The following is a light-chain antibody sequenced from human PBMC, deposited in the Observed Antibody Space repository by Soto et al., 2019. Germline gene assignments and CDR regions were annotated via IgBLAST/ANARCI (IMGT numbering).Light chain of an antibody. J-gene: IGLJ3*02. CDR3: SSYTASKTPLV. Sequence: QSALTQPASVSGSPGQSITISCTGTSSDVGSYNFVSWYQQHPGKAPKLMIYEVSNRPSGVSNRFSGSKSGNTASLTISGLQAEDGADYYCSSYTASKTPLVFGGGTKLTVL. V-gene: IGLV2-14*01. CDR2: EVS. CDR1: SSDVGSYNF.